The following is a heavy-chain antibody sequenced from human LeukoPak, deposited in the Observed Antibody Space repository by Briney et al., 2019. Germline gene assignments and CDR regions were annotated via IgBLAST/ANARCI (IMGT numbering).Heavy chain of an antibody. CDR1: GYTFTGYY. V-gene: IGHV1-2*06. J-gene: IGHJ4*02. Sequence: ASVKVSCKASGYTFTGYYMHWVRQAPGQGLEWMGRINPNSGGTNYPQKFQGRVTITRDTSINTTYMRLSTLRSNDTAVYYCARAYYYDSSRYYEDFDYWGQGTLVTVSS. CDR3: ARAYYYDSSRYYEDFDY. D-gene: IGHD3-22*01. CDR2: INPNSGGT.